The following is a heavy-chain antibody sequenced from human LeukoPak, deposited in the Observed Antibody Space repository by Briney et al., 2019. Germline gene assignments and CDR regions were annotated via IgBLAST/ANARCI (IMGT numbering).Heavy chain of an antibody. Sequence: SETLSLTCTVSGYSITSGYYWGWIRQPPGKGLEWIGNTFHSLSTYYNPSLRSRVTISLDTSKNQLSLKLSSVTAADTAVYYCARAGDIIVIPVFDPWGQGTLVTVSS. CDR3: ARAGDIIVIPVFDP. D-gene: IGHD2-2*01. V-gene: IGHV4-38-2*02. CDR2: TFHSLST. CDR1: GYSITSGYY. J-gene: IGHJ5*02.